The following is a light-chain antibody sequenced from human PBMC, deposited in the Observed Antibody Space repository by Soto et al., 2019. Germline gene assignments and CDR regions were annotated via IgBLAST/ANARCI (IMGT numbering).Light chain of an antibody. J-gene: IGLJ3*02. V-gene: IGLV2-11*01. CDR1: SSDVGGYNY. CDR3: CSSVGSYTSV. CDR2: DVS. Sequence: QPVLTQPRSVSGSPGQSVTISCTGTSSDVGGYNYVSWYQQHPGKAPKLMIYDVSKRPSGVPDRFSGSKSGNTASLTISGLQAEDEADYSCCSSVGSYTSVFGGGTKLTVL.